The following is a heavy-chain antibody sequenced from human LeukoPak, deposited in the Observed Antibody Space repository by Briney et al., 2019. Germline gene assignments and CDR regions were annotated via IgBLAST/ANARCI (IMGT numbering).Heavy chain of an antibody. CDR3: ARDRVSGGNDY. J-gene: IGHJ4*02. CDR1: GYTFTGYD. CDR2: INPNNADT. D-gene: IGHD3-10*01. Sequence: ASVKVSCKASGYTFTGYDLHWVRQAPGQGLEYMGWINPNNADTKNTQTFQGRVTMTRDTSISTVYMELTRLRSDDTAVYYCARDRVSGGNDYWGQGTRHTLSS. V-gene: IGHV1-2*02.